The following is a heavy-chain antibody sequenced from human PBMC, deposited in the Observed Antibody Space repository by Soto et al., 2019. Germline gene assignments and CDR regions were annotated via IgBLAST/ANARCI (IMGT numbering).Heavy chain of an antibody. Sequence: GESLKISCKGSGYSFTSYWISWARQMPGKGLEWMGRIDPSDSYTNYSSSFQGHVTISADKSISTAYLQWSSLKASDTAMYYCARYHDASSAPFDPWGQGTLVTVSS. V-gene: IGHV5-10-1*01. J-gene: IGHJ5*02. D-gene: IGHD3-22*01. CDR2: IDPSDSYT. CDR3: ARYHDASSAPFDP. CDR1: GYSFTSYW.